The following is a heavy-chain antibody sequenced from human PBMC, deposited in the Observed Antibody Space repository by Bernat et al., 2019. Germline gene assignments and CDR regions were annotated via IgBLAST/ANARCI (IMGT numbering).Heavy chain of an antibody. Sequence: QLQLQESGSGLVKPSQTLSLTCAVSGGSISSGGYSWSWIRQPPGKGLEWIGYIYHSGSTYYNPSLKSRVTISVDRSKNQFSLKLSSVTAADTAVYYCARAELAAAGRYYYYYGMDVWGQGTTVTVSS. J-gene: IGHJ6*02. V-gene: IGHV4-30-2*01. CDR2: IYHSGST. CDR3: ARAELAAAGRYYYYYGMDV. CDR1: GGSISSGGYS. D-gene: IGHD6-13*01.